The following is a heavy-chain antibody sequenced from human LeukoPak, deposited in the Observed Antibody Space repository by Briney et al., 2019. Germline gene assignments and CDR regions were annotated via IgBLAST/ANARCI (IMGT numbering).Heavy chain of an antibody. V-gene: IGHV1-2*02. CDR3: ARRRKVGATFDY. CDR1: GYTFTGYY. Sequence: ASVKVSCKASGYTFTGYYMHWVRQAPGQGLEWMGWISPNSGGTNYAQKFQGRVTMTRDTSISTAYMELSRLRSDDTAVYYCARRRKVGATFDYWGQGTLVTVSS. CDR2: ISPNSGGT. D-gene: IGHD1-26*01. J-gene: IGHJ4*02.